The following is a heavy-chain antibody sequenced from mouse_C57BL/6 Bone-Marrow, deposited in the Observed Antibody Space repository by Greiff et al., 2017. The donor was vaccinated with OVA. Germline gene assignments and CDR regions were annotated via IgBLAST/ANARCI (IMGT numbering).Heavy chain of an antibody. V-gene: IGHV8-12*01. CDR2: IYWDADK. Sequence: QVQLKESGPGILQSSQTLSLTCSFSGFSLSTSGMGVSWIRQPSGKGLEWLAHIYWDADKCYNPSLKSRLTISKDTSRNQVFLKIASVDTAGTATYYCARRAITTVVGTGWYFDVWSTGTTVTVSS. J-gene: IGHJ1*03. D-gene: IGHD1-1*01. CDR3: ARRAITTVVGTGWYFDV. CDR1: GFSLSTSGMG.